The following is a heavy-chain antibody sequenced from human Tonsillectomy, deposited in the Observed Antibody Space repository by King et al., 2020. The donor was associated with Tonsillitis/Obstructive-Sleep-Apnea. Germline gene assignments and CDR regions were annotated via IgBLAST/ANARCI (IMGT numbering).Heavy chain of an antibody. Sequence: VQLVESGGGLVQPGGSLRLSCAASGFTFSSYEINWVRQAPGKGLEWVSYISSSGSTIYYADSVKGRFTISRDNAKNSLYLQMNDLRAEDTAVYYCARDSLGWYFDLWGRGTLVSVSS. CDR1: GFTFSSYE. D-gene: IGHD5-12*01. CDR2: ISSSGSTI. V-gene: IGHV3-48*03. J-gene: IGHJ2*01. CDR3: ARDSLGWYFDL.